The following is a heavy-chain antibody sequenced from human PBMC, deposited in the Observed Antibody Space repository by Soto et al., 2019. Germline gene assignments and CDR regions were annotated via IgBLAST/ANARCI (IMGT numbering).Heavy chain of an antibody. CDR3: ARDGYYGSGSYGYYYGMDV. CDR2: ISSSSSYI. D-gene: IGHD3-10*01. Sequence: GGSLRLSCAASGFTFSSYSMNWVRQAQGKGLEWVSSISSSSSYIYYADSVKGRFTISRDNAKNSLYLQMNSLRAEDTAVYYCARDGYYGSGSYGYYYGMDVWGQGTTVTVSS. J-gene: IGHJ6*02. CDR1: GFTFSSYS. V-gene: IGHV3-21*01.